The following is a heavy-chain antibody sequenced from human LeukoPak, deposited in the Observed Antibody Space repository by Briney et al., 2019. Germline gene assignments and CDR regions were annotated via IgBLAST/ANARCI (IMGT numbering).Heavy chain of an antibody. CDR2: ISSSSSYI. D-gene: IGHD5-24*01. CDR1: GFTFSSYS. J-gene: IGHJ6*02. V-gene: IGHV3-21*01. Sequence: GGSLRLSCAASGFTFSSYSMNWVRQAPGKGLEWVSSISSSSSYIYYADSVKGRFTISRDNAKNSLYLQMNSLRAEDTAVYYCASQTRGDGLMDVWGQGTTVTVSS. CDR3: ASQTRGDGLMDV.